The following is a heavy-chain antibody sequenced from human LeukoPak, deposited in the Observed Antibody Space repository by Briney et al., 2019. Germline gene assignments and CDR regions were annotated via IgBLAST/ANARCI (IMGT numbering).Heavy chain of an antibody. CDR2: MNPNSGNT. Sequence: ASVKVSCKASGYTFTSYDINWVRQATGQGLEWMGWMNPNSGNTGYAQKLQGRVTMTTDTSTSTAYMELRSLRSDDTAVYYCARDRKGVYDILTGYYFNWFDPWGQGTLVTVSS. CDR3: ARDRKGVYDILTGYYFNWFDP. CDR1: GYTFTSYD. J-gene: IGHJ5*02. D-gene: IGHD3-9*01. V-gene: IGHV1-8*01.